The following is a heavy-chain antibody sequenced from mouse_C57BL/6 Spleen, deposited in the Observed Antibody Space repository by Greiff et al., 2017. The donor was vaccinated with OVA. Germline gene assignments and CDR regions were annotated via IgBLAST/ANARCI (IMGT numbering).Heavy chain of an antibody. D-gene: IGHD1-1*01. CDR1: GFTFSSYA. J-gene: IGHJ1*03. CDR3: ARDPHYYGSSPYWYFDV. V-gene: IGHV5-4*01. CDR2: ISDGGSYT. Sequence: EVKLVESGGGLVKPGGSLKLSCAASGFTFSSYAMSWVRQTPEKRLEWVATISDGGSYTYYPDNVKGRFTISRDNAKNNLYLQMSHLKSEDTAMYYCARDPHYYGSSPYWYFDVWGTGTTVTVSS.